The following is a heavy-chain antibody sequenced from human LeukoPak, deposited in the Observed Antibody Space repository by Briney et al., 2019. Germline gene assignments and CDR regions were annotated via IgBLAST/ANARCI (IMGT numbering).Heavy chain of an antibody. D-gene: IGHD3/OR15-3a*01. CDR1: GFTFSSYA. CDR2: IRDSGEA. CDR3: ARDRAANQDWVEFDP. V-gene: IGHV3-23*01. J-gene: IGHJ5*02. Sequence: GGSLRLSCAASGFTFSSYAMSWARQAPGKGLEWVGLIRDSGEAFYADFARGRFAISRDESENTLYLQMNSLRVEDTAVYFCARDRAANQDWVEFDPWGQGTPVIVSS.